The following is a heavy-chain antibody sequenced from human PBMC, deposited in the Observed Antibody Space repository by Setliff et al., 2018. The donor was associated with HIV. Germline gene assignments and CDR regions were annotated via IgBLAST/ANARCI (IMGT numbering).Heavy chain of an antibody. D-gene: IGHD1-1*01. V-gene: IGHV3-23*01. CDR3: ARQAHPRGYNGSAGLFDY. CDR2: VSGRGSDK. J-gene: IGHJ4*02. CDR1: GLTFSRYA. Sequence: GGSLRLSCAASGLTFSRYAVSWVRQAPGKGLEWVSRVSGRGSDKYYADSVKGRFIISRDNSRNTIYLQMTGLRAEDTAVYYCARQAHPRGYNGSAGLFDYWGQGTPVTVSS.